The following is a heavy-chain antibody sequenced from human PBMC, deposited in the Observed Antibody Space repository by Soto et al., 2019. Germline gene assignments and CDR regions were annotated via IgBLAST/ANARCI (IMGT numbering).Heavy chain of an antibody. CDR3: ARDYGYYYGSGSYISPAYYYYYMDV. J-gene: IGHJ6*03. Sequence: TLSLTCTVSGGSISSYYWSWIRQPPGKGLEWIGYIYYSGSTNYNPSLKSRVTISVDTSKNQFSLKLSSVTAADTAVYYCARDYGYYYGSGSYISPAYYYYYMDVWGKGTTVTVSS. CDR1: GGSISSYY. D-gene: IGHD3-10*01. CDR2: IYYSGST. V-gene: IGHV4-59*12.